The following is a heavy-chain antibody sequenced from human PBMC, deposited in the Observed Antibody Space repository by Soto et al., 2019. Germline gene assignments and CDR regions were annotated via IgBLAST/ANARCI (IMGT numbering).Heavy chain of an antibody. J-gene: IGHJ3*02. D-gene: IGHD2-2*01. Sequence: RGESLKISCKGSGYSFTSYWIGWVRQMPGKGLEWMGIIYPGDSDTRYSPSFQGQVTISADKSISTAYLQWSSLKASDTAMYYCARVSYCTSTTCPRDAFEIWGQGTMVTVSS. CDR3: ARVSYCTSTTCPRDAFEI. CDR1: GYSFTSYW. CDR2: IYPGDSDT. V-gene: IGHV5-51*01.